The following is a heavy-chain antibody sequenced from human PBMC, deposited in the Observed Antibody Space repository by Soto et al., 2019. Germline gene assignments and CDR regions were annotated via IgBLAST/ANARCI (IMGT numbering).Heavy chain of an antibody. Sequence: QVQLQESGPGLVKPSETLSLTCSVSGGSISSYYWSWIRQPPGKGLEWIGYIYYSGSTNYNPSLTSRVTISVDTSKNQFSLKLSSVTAADTAVYYCARHRGGGDFDYWGQGTLVTVSS. CDR3: ARHRGGGDFDY. CDR2: IYYSGST. V-gene: IGHV4-59*08. D-gene: IGHD2-21*01. CDR1: GGSISSYY. J-gene: IGHJ4*02.